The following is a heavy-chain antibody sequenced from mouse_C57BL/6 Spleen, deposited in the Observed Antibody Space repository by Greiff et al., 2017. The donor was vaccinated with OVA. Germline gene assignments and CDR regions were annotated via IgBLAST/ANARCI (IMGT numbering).Heavy chain of an antibody. J-gene: IGHJ1*03. CDR1: GFSLTSYG. CDR2: IWRGGST. D-gene: IGHD2-5*01. CDR3: AKDYYSNPRWYFDG. V-gene: IGHV2-5*01. Sequence: VMLVESGPGLVQPSQSLSITCTVSGFSLTSYGVPWVRQSPGTGLEWLGVIWRGGSTDYNAAFMSRLSITKDNSKSQVFFKMNSLQADDTDIYYSAKDYYSNPRWYFDGWGKGTTGTVSS.